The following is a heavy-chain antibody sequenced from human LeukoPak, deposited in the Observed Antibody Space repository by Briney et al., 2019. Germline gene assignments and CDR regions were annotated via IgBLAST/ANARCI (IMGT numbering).Heavy chain of an antibody. D-gene: IGHD5-12*01. CDR2: INPNSGGT. J-gene: IGHJ4*02. CDR3: ARVYSGYDGVDY. Sequence: ASVKVSCKASGYTFTGYYMHWVRQAPRQGLEWMGRINPNSGGTNYAQKFQGRVTMTRDTSISTAYMELSRLRSDDTAVYYCARVYSGYDGVDYWGQGTLVTVSS. CDR1: GYTFTGYY. V-gene: IGHV1-2*06.